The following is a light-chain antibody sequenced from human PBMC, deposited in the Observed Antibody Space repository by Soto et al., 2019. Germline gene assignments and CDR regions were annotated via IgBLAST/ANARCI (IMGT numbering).Light chain of an antibody. Sequence: EVVLTQSPATLSLSPGEGATLSCRASHSVDIYVAWYQQKPGQPPRLLIYDASKRATGIPGRFSGSGSGTDFTLTISNLEPEDFAVYYCQQRKFWPPLTFGGRTKVEIK. V-gene: IGKV3-11*01. CDR1: HSVDIY. CDR3: QQRKFWPPLT. CDR2: DAS. J-gene: IGKJ4*01.